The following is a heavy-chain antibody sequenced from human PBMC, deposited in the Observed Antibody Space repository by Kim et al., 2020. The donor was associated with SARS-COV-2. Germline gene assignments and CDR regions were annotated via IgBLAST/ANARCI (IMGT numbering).Heavy chain of an antibody. CDR3: ASAPVWLSYEHYYGMDV. J-gene: IGHJ6*02. CDR1: GGSISSYY. D-gene: IGHD3-3*01. V-gene: IGHV4-59*13. Sequence: SETLSLTCTVSGGSISSYYWSWIRQPPGKGLEWIAYIYYSGSTNYNPSLKSRVTISVDTSKNQFSLKLSSVTAADTAVYYCASAPVWLSYEHYYGMDVWGQGTTVTVS. CDR2: IYYSGST.